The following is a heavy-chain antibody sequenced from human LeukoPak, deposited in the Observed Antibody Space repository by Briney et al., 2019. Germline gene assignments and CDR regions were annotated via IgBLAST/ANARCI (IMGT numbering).Heavy chain of an antibody. CDR1: GVNFNTAW. J-gene: IGHJ5*02. Sequence: GGSLRLSCAASGVNFNTAWMSWVRQVPEKGLEWIGHIKSKFYAGTTDYAAPVKGRFTISRDDSKNTVYLQMDSLRTEDTAIYYCTTDREWFDPWGQGTLVTVSS. CDR2: IKSKFYAGTT. V-gene: IGHV3-15*01. CDR3: TTDREWFDP.